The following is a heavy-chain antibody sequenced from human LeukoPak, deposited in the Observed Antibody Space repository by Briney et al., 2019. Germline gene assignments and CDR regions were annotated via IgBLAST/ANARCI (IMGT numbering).Heavy chain of an antibody. CDR1: GYTFTGYY. V-gene: IGHV1-2*02. J-gene: IGHJ4*02. Sequence: ASAKVSCKASGYTFTGYYMHWVRQAPGQGLEWMGWINPNSGGTNYAQKFQGRVTMTRDTSISTAYMELSRLRSDDTAVYYCARECSSTSCYSNWGQGTLVTVSS. D-gene: IGHD2-2*01. CDR2: INPNSGGT. CDR3: ARECSSTSCYSN.